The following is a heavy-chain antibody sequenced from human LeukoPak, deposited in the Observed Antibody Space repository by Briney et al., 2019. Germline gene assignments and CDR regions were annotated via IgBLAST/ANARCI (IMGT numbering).Heavy chain of an antibody. D-gene: IGHD3-10*01. CDR1: GYSFSIYW. CDR2: IYPGDSDT. V-gene: IGHV5-51*01. J-gene: IGHJ4*03. Sequence: SLEISCKTSGYSFSIYWIGWVRQMSGKGLEWMGIIYPGDSDTRYSPSFQGQVTISADKSISTAYLQWSSLKASDTAMYYCARQLGRWFGENQDWGQGTLVTVSS. CDR3: ARQLGRWFGENQD.